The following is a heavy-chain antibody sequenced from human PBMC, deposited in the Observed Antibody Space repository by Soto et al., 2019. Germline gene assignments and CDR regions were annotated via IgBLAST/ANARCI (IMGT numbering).Heavy chain of an antibody. CDR2: ISWNSGSI. J-gene: IGHJ6*02. CDR1: GFTFDDYA. V-gene: IGHV3-9*01. Sequence: EVQLVESGGGLVQPGRSLRLSCAASGFTFDDYAMHWVRQAPGKGLEWVSGISWNSGSIGYADSVKGRFTISRDNAKNSLYLQMNSLRAEDTALYYCAKDIQPLSYYYGSGSYYKGHYYYGMDVWGQGTTVTVSS. CDR3: AKDIQPLSYYYGSGSYYKGHYYYGMDV. D-gene: IGHD3-10*01.